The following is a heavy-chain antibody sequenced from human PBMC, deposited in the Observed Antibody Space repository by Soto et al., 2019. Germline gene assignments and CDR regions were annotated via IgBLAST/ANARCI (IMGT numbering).Heavy chain of an antibody. D-gene: IGHD3-16*01. CDR1: GGSISSSSYY. Sequence: SETLSLTCTVSGGSISSSSYYWGWIRQPPGKGLEWIGSIYYSGSTYYNPSLKSRVTISVDTSKNQFSLKLSSVTAADTAVYYCARSQMDDYIWGSYIGEVLNWFDPWGQGTLVTVSS. CDR3: ARSQMDDYIWGSYIGEVLNWFDP. CDR2: IYYSGST. V-gene: IGHV4-39*01. J-gene: IGHJ5*02.